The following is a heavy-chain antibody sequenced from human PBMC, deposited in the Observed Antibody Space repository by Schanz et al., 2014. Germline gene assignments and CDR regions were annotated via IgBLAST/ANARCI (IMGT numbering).Heavy chain of an antibody. J-gene: IGHJ4*02. V-gene: IGHV3-7*01. CDR2: IRQEGSEK. CDR1: GFTFSNYW. Sequence: EVQLVESGGGLVQPGESLRVSCAASGFTFSNYWMSWVRQAPGKGLEWMANIRQEGSEKYYVDSVKGRFTVSRDDAKNSLYLQMNSLRAEDTAVYYCARVRTIYGSGAMGYWGQGTLVTVSS. D-gene: IGHD3-10*01. CDR3: ARVRTIYGSGAMGY.